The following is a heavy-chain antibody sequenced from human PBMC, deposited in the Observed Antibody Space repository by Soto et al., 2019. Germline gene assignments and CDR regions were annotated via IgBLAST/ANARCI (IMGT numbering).Heavy chain of an antibody. D-gene: IGHD2-15*01. CDR2: IYSGGST. V-gene: IGHV3-53*01. Sequence: EVQLVESGGGLIQPGGSLRLSCAASGFTVSSNYMSWVRQAPGKGLEWVSVIYSGGSTYYADSVKGRFTISRDNSKNTLYLQMNSLRAEDTAVYYCARDGGGYGGKSIGYWYFDLWGRGTLVTVSS. CDR3: ARDGGGYGGKSIGYWYFDL. CDR1: GFTVSSNY. J-gene: IGHJ2*01.